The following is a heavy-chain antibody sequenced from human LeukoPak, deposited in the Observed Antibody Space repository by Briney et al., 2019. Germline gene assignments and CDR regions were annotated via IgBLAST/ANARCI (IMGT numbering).Heavy chain of an antibody. CDR2: IGTAGDT. CDR3: ARGRDGYNLGAFDI. Sequence: GGSLRLSCGASGFTFSSYDMHWVRQATGKGLEWVSAIGTAGDTYYPGSVKGRFTISRENAKNSLYLQMNSLRAGDTAVYYCARGRDGYNLGAFDIWGQGTMVTVSS. D-gene: IGHD5-24*01. CDR1: GFTFSSYD. J-gene: IGHJ3*02. V-gene: IGHV3-13*01.